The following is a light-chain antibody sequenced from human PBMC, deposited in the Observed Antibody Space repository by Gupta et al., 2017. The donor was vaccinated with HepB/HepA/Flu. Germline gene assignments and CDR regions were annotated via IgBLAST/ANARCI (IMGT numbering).Light chain of an antibody. CDR1: QSVNDY. V-gene: IGKV3-20*01. J-gene: IGKJ5*01. Sequence: EFVLTQSPDTLSLSPGERATLSCRASQSVNDYLAWYQQKPGQAPRLLIYGASSRATGMPDRFSGSGSVTDFTLTISRLEPEDLAVYYCQQEGSSPVTFGQGTRIEI. CDR2: GAS. CDR3: QQEGSSPVT.